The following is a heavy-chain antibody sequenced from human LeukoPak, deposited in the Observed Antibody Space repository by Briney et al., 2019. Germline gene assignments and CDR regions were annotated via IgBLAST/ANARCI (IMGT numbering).Heavy chain of an antibody. Sequence: PGGSLRLSCAASGFTFSSYSMNWVRQAPGKGLEWVSSISTGSGHIYYADSVKGRFTISRDNAKNSLYLQMNSLGVEDTAVYYCARVTMVRGIMNDAFDIWGQGTMVTVSS. CDR1: GFTFSSYS. CDR3: ARVTMVRGIMNDAFDI. CDR2: ISTGSGHI. J-gene: IGHJ3*02. V-gene: IGHV3-21*01. D-gene: IGHD3-10*01.